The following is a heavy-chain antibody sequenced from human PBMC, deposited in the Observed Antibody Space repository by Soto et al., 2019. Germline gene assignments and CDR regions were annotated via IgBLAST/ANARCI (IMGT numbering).Heavy chain of an antibody. V-gene: IGHV3-13*01. CDR1: GFTFSSYD. D-gene: IGHD6-13*01. CDR2: IGTAGDT. Sequence: GGSLRLSCAASGFTFSSYDMHWVRQATGKGLEWVSAIGTAGDTYYSGSVKGRFTISRENARNSLYFQMNNLRAGDTAVYYCARAIGSWFDYWGQGTLVTVSS. J-gene: IGHJ4*02. CDR3: ARAIGSWFDY.